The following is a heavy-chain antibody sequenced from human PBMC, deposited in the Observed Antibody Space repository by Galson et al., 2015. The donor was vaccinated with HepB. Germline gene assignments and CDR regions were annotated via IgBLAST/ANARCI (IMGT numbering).Heavy chain of an antibody. J-gene: IGHJ4*02. V-gene: IGHV1-3*01. Sequence: SCPASGYNFLPSALPWARQAPGQRLEWMGWINAGNGNTRYSQKFQGRVTITRDTSASTVYLELSSLRSEDTAVYYCATSIRNYFDYGGQGTLVTV. CDR1: GYNFLPSA. D-gene: IGHD2/OR15-2a*01. CDR2: INAGNGNT. CDR3: ATSIRNYFDY.